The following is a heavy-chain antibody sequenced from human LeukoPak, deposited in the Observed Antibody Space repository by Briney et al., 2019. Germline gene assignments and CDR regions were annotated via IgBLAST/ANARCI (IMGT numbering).Heavy chain of an antibody. J-gene: IGHJ4*02. V-gene: IGHV3-23*01. CDR3: AKSLIVLMFYAPFDH. CDR2: VSDSGGRI. Sequence: PGGSLRLSCAASGFTFSSYVMNWVRQVPGKGLEWVSSVSDSGGRIHYADPVKGRFTISRDNSKNTLYLQMNSLRTEDTAVYYCAKSLIVLMFYAPFDHWGQGTLVTVSS. D-gene: IGHD2-8*01. CDR1: GFTFSSYV.